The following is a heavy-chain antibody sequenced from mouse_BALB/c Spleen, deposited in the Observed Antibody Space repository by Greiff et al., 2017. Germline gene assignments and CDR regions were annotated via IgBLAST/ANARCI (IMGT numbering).Heavy chain of an antibody. CDR3: VYPSGNYFDY. CDR2: IDPENGNT. CDR1: GFTFKDYY. Sequence: VQLQQSGAELVRPGASVKLSCKASGFTFKDYYMHWVKQRPEQGLEWIGWIDPENGNTIYDPKFQGKASITADTSSNTAYPQLSSLTSEDTAVYYCVYPSGNYFDYWGQGTTLTVSS. D-gene: IGHD1-1*02. V-gene: IGHV14-1*02. J-gene: IGHJ2*01.